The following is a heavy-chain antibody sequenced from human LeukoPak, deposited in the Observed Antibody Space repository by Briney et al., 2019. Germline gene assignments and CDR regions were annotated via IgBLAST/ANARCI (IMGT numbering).Heavy chain of an antibody. Sequence: PSETLSLTCTVSGGSISSYYWSWIRQPPGKGLEWIGYIYYSGSTNYNPSLKSRVTISVDTSKNQFSLKLSSVTAADTAVYYCARARGVIPVAFDTWGQGTVVTVSS. V-gene: IGHV4-59*01. CDR1: GGSISSYY. D-gene: IGHD3-10*01. J-gene: IGHJ3*02. CDR3: ARARGVIPVAFDT. CDR2: IYYSGST.